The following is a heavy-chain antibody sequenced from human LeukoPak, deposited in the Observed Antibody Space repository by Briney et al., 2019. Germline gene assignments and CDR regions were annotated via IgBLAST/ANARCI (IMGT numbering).Heavy chain of an antibody. CDR2: INLGDSDT. CDR1: GSPFTSYW. D-gene: IGHD1-7*01. CDR3: ARLGYNWNWSSRHNYYYYYMDV. V-gene: IGHV5-51*01. Sequence: GGSLQTSWQGSGSPFTSYWIGWVRRLPGKGLGGMRIINLGDSDTSYSPPFKGQVTNSADKSISTAFLQWSSLKASDTAMYYCARLGYNWNWSSRHNYYYYYMDVWGKGTTVTVSS. J-gene: IGHJ6*03.